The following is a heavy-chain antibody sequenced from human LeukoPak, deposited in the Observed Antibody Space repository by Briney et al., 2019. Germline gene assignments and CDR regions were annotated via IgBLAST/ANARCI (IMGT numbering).Heavy chain of an antibody. J-gene: IGHJ4*02. CDR1: GGSISSSY. CDR2: IYYCGST. CDR3: ARGPYSSRYDY. Sequence: SETLSLTCTVSGGSISSSYWSWIRQPPGKGLEWIGYIYYCGSTNYNPSLKSRVTMSVDTSKNQFSLNLSSVTAADTAVYYCARGPYSSRYDYWGQGTVVTVSS. V-gene: IGHV4-59*01. D-gene: IGHD6-13*01.